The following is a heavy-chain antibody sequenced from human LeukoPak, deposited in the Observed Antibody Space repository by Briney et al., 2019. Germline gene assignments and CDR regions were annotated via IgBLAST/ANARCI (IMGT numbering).Heavy chain of an antibody. V-gene: IGHV1-69*01. Sequence: SVKVSCKASGGTFSSYAISWVRQAPGQGLEWMGGIIPIFGTANYAQKFQGRVTITADESTSTAHMELSSLRSEDTAVYYCASSVRIVVAVFDYWGQGTLVTVSS. J-gene: IGHJ4*02. CDR1: GGTFSSYA. CDR2: IIPIFGTA. D-gene: IGHD3-22*01. CDR3: ASSVRIVVAVFDY.